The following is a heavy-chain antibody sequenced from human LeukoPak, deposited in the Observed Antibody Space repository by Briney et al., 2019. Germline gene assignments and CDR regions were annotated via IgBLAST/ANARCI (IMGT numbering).Heavy chain of an antibody. CDR3: ASTGVIAAAGTSDY. J-gene: IGHJ4*02. D-gene: IGHD6-13*01. Sequence: GSSVKVSCKASGGTFSSYAISWVRQAPGQGLEWMGGIIPIFGTANYAQKVQGRFTITADESTSTAYLELSSLRSEDTAVYYCASTGVIAAAGTSDYWGQGTLVTVSS. CDR2: IIPIFGTA. V-gene: IGHV1-69*01. CDR1: GGTFSSYA.